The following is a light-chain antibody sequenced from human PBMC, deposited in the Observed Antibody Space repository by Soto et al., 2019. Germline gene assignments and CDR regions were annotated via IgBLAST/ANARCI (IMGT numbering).Light chain of an antibody. CDR3: QQRRNWPPYT. Sequence: EIVLTQSPATLSLSPGERATLSCRASQSVSSYLAWYQQKPGQAPRLLIYDASNRATGIPARFSGSGSGTDFPLTIGSLEPEDFAVDYCQQRRNWPPYTFGQGTKLEIK. V-gene: IGKV3-11*01. CDR1: QSVSSY. CDR2: DAS. J-gene: IGKJ2*01.